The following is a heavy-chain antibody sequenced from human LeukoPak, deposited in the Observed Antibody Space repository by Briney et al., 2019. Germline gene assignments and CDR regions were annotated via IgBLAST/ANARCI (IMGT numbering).Heavy chain of an antibody. J-gene: IGHJ3*02. CDR3: ATARYYYDSSGYYGNDAFDI. Sequence: SETLSLTYTVSGGSISSGGYYWSWIRQPPGKGLEWIGYIYHSGSTYYNPSLKSRVTISVDKSKNQFSLKLSSVTAADTAVYYCATARYYYDSSGYYGNDAFDIWGQGTMVTVSS. D-gene: IGHD3-22*01. CDR1: GGSISSGGYY. CDR2: IYHSGST. V-gene: IGHV4-30-2*01.